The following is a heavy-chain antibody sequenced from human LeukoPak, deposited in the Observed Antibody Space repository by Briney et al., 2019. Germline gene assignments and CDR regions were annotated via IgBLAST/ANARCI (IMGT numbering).Heavy chain of an antibody. CDR3: AREQIYYYYYGMDV. CDR1: GFTFSSYS. V-gene: IGHV3-48*01. J-gene: IGHJ6*02. Sequence: GGSLRLSCAASGFTFSSYSMNWVRQAPGKGLEWVSYISSSSSTIYYADSVKGRFTISRDNAKNSLYLQMNSLRAEDTAVYYCAREQIYYYYYGMDVWGQGTTVTVSS. CDR2: ISSSSSTI.